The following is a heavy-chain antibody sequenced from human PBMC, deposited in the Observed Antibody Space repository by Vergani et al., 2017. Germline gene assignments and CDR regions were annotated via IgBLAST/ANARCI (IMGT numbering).Heavy chain of an antibody. J-gene: IGHJ4*02. CDR1: GGTFSSYA. CDR2: IIPIFGTA. CDR3: ARDLREWLRLGGPFDY. D-gene: IGHD5-12*01. Sequence: QVQLVQSGAEVKKPGSSVKVSCKASGGTFSSYAISWVRQAPGQGLEWMGGIIPIFGTANFAQKFQGRVTITADESTSTAYMELSSLRSEDTAVYYCARDLREWLRLGGPFDYWGQGTLVTVSS. V-gene: IGHV1-69*01.